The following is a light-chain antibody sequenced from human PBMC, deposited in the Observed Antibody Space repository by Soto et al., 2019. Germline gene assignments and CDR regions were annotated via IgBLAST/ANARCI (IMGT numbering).Light chain of an antibody. CDR2: DAS. Sequence: ETVLTQFPATLSLSPGERATLSCRASRNINTYLAWYQQRPGQPPRLLIHDASNRAPGIPARFSGSGSDTDFTLTISSLEPEDFAVYYCRQRSHWPLTFGGGTKVEIK. J-gene: IGKJ4*01. V-gene: IGKV3-11*01. CDR1: RNINTY. CDR3: RQRSHWPLT.